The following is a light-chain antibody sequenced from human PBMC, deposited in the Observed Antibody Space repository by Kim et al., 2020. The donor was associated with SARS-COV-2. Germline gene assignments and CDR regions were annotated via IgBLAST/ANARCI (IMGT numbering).Light chain of an antibody. J-gene: IGKJ1*01. CDR2: GAS. Sequence: EIVMTQSPATLSVSPGERATLSCRASQSVSSNLAWYQQKPGQAPRLLIYGASTRATGIPARFSGSGSGTEFTLTISSLQSEDFAVCYCQQYNNWPPTKTFGQGTKVDIK. CDR3: QQYNNWPPTKT. CDR1: QSVSSN. V-gene: IGKV3-15*01.